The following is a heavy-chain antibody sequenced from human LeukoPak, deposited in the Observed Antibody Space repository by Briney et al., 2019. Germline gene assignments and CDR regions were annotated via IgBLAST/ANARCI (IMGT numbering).Heavy chain of an antibody. Sequence: ASVKVSCKASGYTFTSYYMHWVRQAPGQGLEWMGIINPSGGSTSYAQKFQGRVTMTRDTSTSTVYMELSSLRSEDTAVYYCAREGTRIVNYYDSSGYLNYWGQGTLVTVSS. D-gene: IGHD3-22*01. CDR1: GYTFTSYY. CDR3: AREGTRIVNYYDSSGYLNY. CDR2: INPSGGST. J-gene: IGHJ4*02. V-gene: IGHV1-46*01.